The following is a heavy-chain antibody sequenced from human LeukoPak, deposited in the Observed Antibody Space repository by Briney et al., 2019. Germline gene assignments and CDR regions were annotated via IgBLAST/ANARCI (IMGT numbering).Heavy chain of an antibody. J-gene: IGHJ4*02. CDR1: GFTFSSYG. Sequence: GGSLRLSCAASGFTFSSYGMQWVRQAPGKGLEWVAVISYDGSNKYYADSVKGRFTISRDNSKNTLYLQMNSLRAEDTAVYYCAKETRRYSSGWYWGQGTLVTGSS. V-gene: IGHV3-30*18. D-gene: IGHD6-19*01. CDR3: AKETRRYSSGWY. CDR2: ISYDGSNK.